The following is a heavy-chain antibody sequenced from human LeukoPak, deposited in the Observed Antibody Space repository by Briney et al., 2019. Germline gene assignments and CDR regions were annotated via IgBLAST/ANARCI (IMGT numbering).Heavy chain of an antibody. CDR1: GYTFTSYY. CDR3: ARGRGYCSGGSCLHFDY. V-gene: IGHV1-46*01. D-gene: IGHD2-15*01. J-gene: IGHJ4*02. Sequence: ASVKVSCKASGYTFTSYYMHWVRQAPGQGLEWMGIINPSGGSTSYAQKFQGRVTMTRDTSTSTVYMELSSLRSEDTAVYYCARGRGYCSGGSCLHFDYWGQGTLVTVSS. CDR2: INPSGGST.